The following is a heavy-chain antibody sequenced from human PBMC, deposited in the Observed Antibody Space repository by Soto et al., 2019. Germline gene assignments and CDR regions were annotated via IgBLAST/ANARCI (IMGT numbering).Heavy chain of an antibody. CDR2: IIPAFGTT. CDR3: ARVPRQMLYGHTRNGMDL. Sequence: QVQLVQSGAAVSKPGSSVKVSCKASGGTFGIYAIGWVRQAPGQGLEWMGGIIPAFGTTKNAQKFQDRVDMTADESTNTVYMGLRGLRFDDTAVYYCARVPRQMLYGHTRNGMDLWGQWTTLIVSS. J-gene: IGHJ6*02. D-gene: IGHD2-2*02. CDR1: GGTFGIYA. V-gene: IGHV1-69*01.